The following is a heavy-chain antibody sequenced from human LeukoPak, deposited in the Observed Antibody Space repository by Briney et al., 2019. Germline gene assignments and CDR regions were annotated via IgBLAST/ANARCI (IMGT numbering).Heavy chain of an antibody. CDR1: GFTFGSYE. Sequence: GGSLRLSCAASGFTFGSYEMNWVRQAPGKGLEWVAYIGAIISTTYYADSVKGRFTVSRDDAKSSLYLQMSSLRAEDTAIYYCARSVYDLRGQRLVPGLDYWGQGTLVTVSS. J-gene: IGHJ4*02. V-gene: IGHV3-48*03. D-gene: IGHD6-13*01. CDR2: IGAIISTT. CDR3: ARSVYDLRGQRLVPGLDY.